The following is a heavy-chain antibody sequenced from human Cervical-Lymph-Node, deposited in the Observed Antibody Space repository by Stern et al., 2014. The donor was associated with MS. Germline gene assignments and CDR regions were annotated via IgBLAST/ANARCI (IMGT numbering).Heavy chain of an antibody. D-gene: IGHD1-1*01. J-gene: IGHJ4*02. CDR2: INTNTGNP. V-gene: IGHV7-4-1*02. CDR3: ARDFEGNWNDEVY. CDR1: GYSFNRYA. Sequence: VQLVESGSELKKPGASVKVSCKASGYSFNRYAMNWVRQAPGQGLEWMGWINTNTGNPTYAQGFTGRFVLSLDTSVSTAYLQISSLKAEDTAVYYCARDFEGNWNDEVYWGQGTLVTVSS.